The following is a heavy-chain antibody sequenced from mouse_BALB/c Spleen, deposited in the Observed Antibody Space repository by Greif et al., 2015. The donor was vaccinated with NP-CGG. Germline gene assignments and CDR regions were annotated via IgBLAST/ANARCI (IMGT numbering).Heavy chain of an antibody. CDR2: ISSGGSYT. CDR1: GFTFSSYG. CDR3: ARHGDYDQSLSY. J-gene: IGHJ3*01. V-gene: IGHV5-6*01. Sequence: EVKLMESGGDLVKPGGSLKLSCAASGFTFSSYGMSWVRQTPDKRLEWVATISSGGSYTYYPDSVKGRFTISRDNAKNTLHLQMSSLKSEDTAMYYCARHGDYDQSLSYWGQGTLATVSA. D-gene: IGHD2-4*01.